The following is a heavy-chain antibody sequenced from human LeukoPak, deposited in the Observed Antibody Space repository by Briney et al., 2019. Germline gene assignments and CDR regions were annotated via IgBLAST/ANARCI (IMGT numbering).Heavy chain of an antibody. V-gene: IGHV1-2*02. CDR1: GYTFTGYY. J-gene: IGHJ3*02. D-gene: IGHD6-6*01. Sequence: GASVKVSCKASGYTFTGYYMHWVRQAPGQGLEWMGWINPNSGGTNYAQKFQGRVTMTRDTSISTAYMELSRLRSDDTAVYYCARKARAARGAFDIWGQGTMVTVSS. CDR3: ARKARAARGAFDI. CDR2: INPNSGGT.